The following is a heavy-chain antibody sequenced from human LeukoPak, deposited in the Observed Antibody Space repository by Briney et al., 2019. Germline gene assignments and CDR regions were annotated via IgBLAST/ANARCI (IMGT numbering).Heavy chain of an antibody. Sequence: PGGSLRLSCAASGFTFSNYWMSWVRQAPGKGLEWVANIKQDGSEKYYVDSVKGRFTISRDNAENSLFLQMNSLRAEDTAVYYCANFPPPNYCGKGICSNYYFDYWGQGTLVTFSS. CDR3: ANFPPPNYCGKGICSNYYFDY. CDR2: IKQDGSEK. D-gene: IGHD2-8*01. V-gene: IGHV3-7*01. J-gene: IGHJ4*02. CDR1: GFTFSNYW.